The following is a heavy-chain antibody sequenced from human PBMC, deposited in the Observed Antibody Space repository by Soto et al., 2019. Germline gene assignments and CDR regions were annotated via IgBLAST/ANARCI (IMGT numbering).Heavy chain of an antibody. CDR2: INPSGGST. V-gene: IGHV1-46*01. J-gene: IGHJ3*02. Sequence: GASVKVSCKASGYTFTSYYMHWVRQAPGQGLEWMGIINPSGGSTSYAQKFQGRVTMTRDTSTSTVYMELSSLRSEDTAVYYCARTYYYDSSGYNHDHDAFDIWGQGTMVTVSS. D-gene: IGHD3-22*01. CDR3: ARTYYYDSSGYNHDHDAFDI. CDR1: GYTFTSYY.